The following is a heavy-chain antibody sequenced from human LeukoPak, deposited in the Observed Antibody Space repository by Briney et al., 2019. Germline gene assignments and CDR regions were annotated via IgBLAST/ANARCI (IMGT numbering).Heavy chain of an antibody. V-gene: IGHV4-59*08. CDR1: GGSFSGYY. Sequence: SETLSLTCAVYGGSFSGYYWSWIRQPPGKGLEWIGYIYYSGSTNYNPSLKSRVTISVDTSKNQFSLKLSSVTAADTAVYYCARHSPYGSGSYLFDYWGQGTLVTVSS. D-gene: IGHD3-10*01. J-gene: IGHJ4*02. CDR2: IYYSGST. CDR3: ARHSPYGSGSYLFDY.